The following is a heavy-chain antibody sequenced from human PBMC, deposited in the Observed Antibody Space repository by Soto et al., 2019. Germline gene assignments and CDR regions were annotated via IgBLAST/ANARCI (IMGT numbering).Heavy chain of an antibody. J-gene: IGHJ5*02. CDR2: ISSSSSYI. CDR1: GFTFSSYS. CDR3: AGGLYYYGSSGYYSP. Sequence: EVQLVESGGGLVKPGGSLRLSCAASGFTFSSYSMNWFRQAPGKGLEWVSSISSSSSYIYYADSVKGRFTISRDNAKNSLYLQMTSLRAEDTAVYYCAGGLYYYGSSGYYSPWGQGTLVTVSS. V-gene: IGHV3-21*01. D-gene: IGHD3-22*01.